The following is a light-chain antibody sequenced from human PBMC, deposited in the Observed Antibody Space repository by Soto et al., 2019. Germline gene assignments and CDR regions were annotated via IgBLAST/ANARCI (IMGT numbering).Light chain of an antibody. CDR3: QVWDSSSDHGV. J-gene: IGLJ1*01. CDR1: NIGSKR. CDR2: YDS. V-gene: IGLV3-21*04. Sequence: SYELTQPPSVSVAPGKTARITCGGNNIGSKRVHWYQQKPGQAPVLVIYYDSDRPSGIPERFSGSNSGNTATLTTGRVEAGDEADYYCQVWDSSSDHGVFGTGTKVTVL.